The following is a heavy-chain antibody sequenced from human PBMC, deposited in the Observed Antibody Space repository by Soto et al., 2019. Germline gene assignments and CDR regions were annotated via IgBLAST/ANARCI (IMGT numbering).Heavy chain of an antibody. D-gene: IGHD4-17*01. J-gene: IGHJ6*02. CDR1: GYTFTSYG. CDR3: ARGGPYGDCYYYGMDV. Sequence: ASVKVSCKASGYTFTSYGISWVRQAPGQGLEWMGWISAYNGNTNYEQKLQGRVTMTTDTSTSTAYMELRSLRSDDTAVYYCARGGPYGDCYYYGMDVWGQGTKVTVSS. V-gene: IGHV1-18*01. CDR2: ISAYNGNT.